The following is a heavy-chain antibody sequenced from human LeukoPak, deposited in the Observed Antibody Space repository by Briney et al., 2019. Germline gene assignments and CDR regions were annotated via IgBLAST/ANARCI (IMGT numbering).Heavy chain of an antibody. Sequence: ASVKVSCKASGYTFTSYGISWVRQAPGQGLEWMGWISANDGNTDYPQKLQGRVTMTTDTSTSTAYMELRSLRSDDTAVYYCARDRRYCGGDCPPSYWGQGTLVTVSS. CDR1: GYTFTSYG. J-gene: IGHJ4*02. D-gene: IGHD2-21*02. CDR2: ISANDGNT. V-gene: IGHV1-18*01. CDR3: ARDRRYCGGDCPPSY.